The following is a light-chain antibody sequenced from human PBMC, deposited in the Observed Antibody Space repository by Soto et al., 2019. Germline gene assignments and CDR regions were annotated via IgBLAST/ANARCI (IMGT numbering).Light chain of an antibody. V-gene: IGKV3-20*01. J-gene: IGKJ1*01. CDR3: QQYGSSPWT. CDR1: QSVSSSY. Sequence: EIVLTQSPGTLSLSPGERATLSCRASQSVSSSYLAWYQQKTGQAPRRLFYGASSRATGIPHRFSGSGSGTDFTLTISRLEPEDFAVYYCQQYGSSPWTFGQGTKVEIK. CDR2: GAS.